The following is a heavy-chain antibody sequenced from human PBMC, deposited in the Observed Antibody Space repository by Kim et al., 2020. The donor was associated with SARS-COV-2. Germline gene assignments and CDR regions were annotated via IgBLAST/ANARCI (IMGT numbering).Heavy chain of an antibody. CDR3: ARVRRYGDRSYFDY. D-gene: IGHD4-17*01. Sequence: AQKVQGRGTMTRDTSTSTVYMGLSSLRSEDTAVYYCARVRRYGDRSYFDYWGQGTLVTVSS. V-gene: IGHV1-46*01. J-gene: IGHJ4*02.